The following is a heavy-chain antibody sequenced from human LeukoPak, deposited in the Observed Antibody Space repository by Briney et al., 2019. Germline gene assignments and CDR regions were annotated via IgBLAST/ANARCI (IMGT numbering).Heavy chain of an antibody. V-gene: IGHV1-46*01. CDR2: IYPRDGST. Sequence: ASVKVSCKASGYTFTNNYLHWVRQAPGQGLEWMGMIYPRDGSTSYAQNFQGRVTVTRDTSTTTVHMELRGLRSEDTAVYYCARDRSSPYCSSTSCSDDYWGQGTLVTVSS. J-gene: IGHJ4*02. CDR3: ARDRSSPYCSSTSCSDDY. CDR1: GYTFTNNY. D-gene: IGHD2-2*01.